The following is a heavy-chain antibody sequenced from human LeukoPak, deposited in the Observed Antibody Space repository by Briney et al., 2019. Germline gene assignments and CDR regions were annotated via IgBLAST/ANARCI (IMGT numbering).Heavy chain of an antibody. CDR3: AKGGGYSYGYIDY. Sequence: GGSLRLSCAASGFTFSNAWMSWVRQAPGKGLEWVSLIGPSGGTTYFADSVKGRFTISRDNSKNTLYLQMNSLRAEVTAVYYCAKGGGYSYGYIDYWGQGTLVTVSS. CDR2: IGPSGGTT. V-gene: IGHV3-23*01. J-gene: IGHJ4*02. CDR1: GFTFSNAW. D-gene: IGHD5-18*01.